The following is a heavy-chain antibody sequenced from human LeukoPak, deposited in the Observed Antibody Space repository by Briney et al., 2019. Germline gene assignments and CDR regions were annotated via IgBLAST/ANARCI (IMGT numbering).Heavy chain of an antibody. CDR1: GLTFSIYA. CDR2: ISNSGGSR. Sequence: GGSLRLSCAASGLTFSIYAMSWVRQAPGKGLEWVSGISNSGGSRYYADSVKGRFTISRDNSKNTLYLQMHSLRAEDTAVYYCAKTGDFYYFDNWGQGTLVTVSS. J-gene: IGHJ4*02. V-gene: IGHV3-23*01. CDR3: AKTGDFYYFDN. D-gene: IGHD2-21*02.